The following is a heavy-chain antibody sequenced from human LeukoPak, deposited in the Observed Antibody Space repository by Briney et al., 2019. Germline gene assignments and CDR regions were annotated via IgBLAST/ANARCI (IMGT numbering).Heavy chain of an antibody. V-gene: IGHV3-7*01. CDR2: IKQDGSEK. J-gene: IGHJ5*02. CDR1: GFTFSNYW. D-gene: IGHD4-17*01. Sequence: GGSLRLSCAASGFTFSNYWMNWVRQAPGKGLEWVANIKQDGSEKYYVDSVKGRFTVSRDNTKNSLYLQMNSLRAEDTAVYYCARGHGDYPESWLYNWFDPWGQGTLVTVSS. CDR3: ARGHGDYPESWLYNWFDP.